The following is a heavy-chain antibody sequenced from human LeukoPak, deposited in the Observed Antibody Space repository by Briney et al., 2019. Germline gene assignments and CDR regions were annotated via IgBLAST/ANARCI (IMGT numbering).Heavy chain of an antibody. D-gene: IGHD1-26*01. CDR3: TTSWSGSYYSDY. CDR2: IKSKTDGGTT. J-gene: IGHJ4*02. V-gene: IGHV3-15*01. Sequence: PGGSLRLSCEASGFTFRHYGMSWVRQAPGKGLEWVGRIKSKTDGGTTEYAAPVKGRFTISRDDSKNTLSLQMYSLKTEDTAVYFCTTSWSGSYYSDYWGQGTLVTASS. CDR1: GFTFRHYG.